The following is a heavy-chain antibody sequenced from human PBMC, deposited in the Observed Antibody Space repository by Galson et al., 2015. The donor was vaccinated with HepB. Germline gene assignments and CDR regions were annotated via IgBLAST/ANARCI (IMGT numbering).Heavy chain of an antibody. CDR1: GFTFSSYW. CDR3: ASLTVGQNFDY. V-gene: IGHV3-74*01. J-gene: IGHJ4*02. D-gene: IGHD4-11*01. Sequence: SLRLSCAASGFTFSSYWMSWVRQAPGKGLVWVSHTNSDGSSTIYADSAKGRFTISRDNAKNTLYLQMNSLRAEDTAVYYCASLTVGQNFDYWGQGTLVTVSS. CDR2: TNSDGSST.